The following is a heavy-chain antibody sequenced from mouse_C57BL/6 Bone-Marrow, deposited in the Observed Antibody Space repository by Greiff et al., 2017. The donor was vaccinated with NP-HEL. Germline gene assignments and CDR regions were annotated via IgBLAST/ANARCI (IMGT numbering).Heavy chain of an antibody. J-gene: IGHJ2*01. CDR2: INPNNGGT. CDR3: ASWGTAQATDY. CDR1: GYTFTDYY. V-gene: IGHV1-26*01. Sequence: EVQLQQSGPELVKPGASVKISCKASGYTFTDYYMNWVKQSHGKSLEWIGDINPNNGGTSYNQKFKGKATLTVDKSSSTAYMELRSLTSEDSAVYYCASWGTAQATDYWGQGTTLTVSS. D-gene: IGHD3-2*02.